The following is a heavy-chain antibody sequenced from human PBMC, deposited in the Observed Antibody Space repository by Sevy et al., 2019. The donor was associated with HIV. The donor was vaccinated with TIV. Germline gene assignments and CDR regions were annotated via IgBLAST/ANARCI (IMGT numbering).Heavy chain of an antibody. J-gene: IGHJ4*02. Sequence: GESLKISCAASGFTFSSYAMSWVRQAPGKGLEWVSAISGSGYLTYYTDSVKGRFTISRDNSKNTLYLQMNSRRAEDTAVYYCAKEGGGYYYDSSGLFDYWGQGTLVTVSS. CDR2: ISGSGYLT. CDR3: AKEGGGYYYDSSGLFDY. V-gene: IGHV3-23*01. D-gene: IGHD3-22*01. CDR1: GFTFSSYA.